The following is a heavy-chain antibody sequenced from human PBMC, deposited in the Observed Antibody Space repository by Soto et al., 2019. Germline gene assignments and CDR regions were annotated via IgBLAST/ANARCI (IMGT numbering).Heavy chain of an antibody. Sequence: GSLRLSCAASVFTVASYTMTWVRQAPGKGLEWVSVISGRAGNTYYADSVKGRFTISRDNSKNTLYLYMSSLRAEDTALYYCAKDRYCSSTSCSSLNSWGQGTLVTVSS. D-gene: IGHD2-2*01. CDR3: AKDRYCSSTSCSSLNS. CDR1: VFTVASYT. V-gene: IGHV3-23*01. J-gene: IGHJ5*02. CDR2: ISGRAGNT.